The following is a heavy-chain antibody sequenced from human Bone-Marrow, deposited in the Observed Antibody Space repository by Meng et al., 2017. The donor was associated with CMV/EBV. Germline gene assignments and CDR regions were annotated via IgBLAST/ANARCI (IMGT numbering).Heavy chain of an antibody. CDR2: IYYSGST. Sequence: SETLSLTCTVSGGSISSGDYYWSWIRQPPGKGLEWIGYIYYSGSTYYNPSLKSRVTISVDTSKNQFSLKLSSVTAADTAVYYCARGNGGTSDYYYYGMDVWGQGTTVTVSS. D-gene: IGHD1-14*01. V-gene: IGHV4-30-4*08. CDR1: GGSISSGDYY. J-gene: IGHJ6*02. CDR3: ARGNGGTSDYYYYGMDV.